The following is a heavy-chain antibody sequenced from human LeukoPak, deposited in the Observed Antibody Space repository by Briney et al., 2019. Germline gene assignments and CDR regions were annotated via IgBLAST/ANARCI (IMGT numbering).Heavy chain of an antibody. CDR2: ISSSRSYK. J-gene: IGHJ6*03. CDR1: GFTFSSYS. CDR3: ARVLPAPVDYYYMDV. D-gene: IGHD2-2*01. V-gene: IGHV3-21*01. Sequence: PGGSLRLSCAASGFTFSSYSMNWVRQAPGKGPEWVSSISSSRSYKYYADSLKGRFTISRDNAKNSLYLQMNSLTAEDTAVYYCARVLPAPVDYYYMDVWGKGTTVTVSS.